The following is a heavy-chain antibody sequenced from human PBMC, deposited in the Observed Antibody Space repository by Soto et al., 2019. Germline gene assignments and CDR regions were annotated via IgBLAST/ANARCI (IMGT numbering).Heavy chain of an antibody. V-gene: IGHV1-69*02. CDR1: GGTFSSYT. D-gene: IGHD2-15*01. J-gene: IGHJ4*02. Sequence: SVKVSCKASGGTFSSYTISWVRQAPGQGLEWMGRIIPILGIANYAQKFQGRVAITADKSTSTAYMELSSLRSEDTAVYYCARARTPGYCSGGSCYPAFDYWGQGTLVTVSS. CDR2: IIPILGIA. CDR3: ARARTPGYCSGGSCYPAFDY.